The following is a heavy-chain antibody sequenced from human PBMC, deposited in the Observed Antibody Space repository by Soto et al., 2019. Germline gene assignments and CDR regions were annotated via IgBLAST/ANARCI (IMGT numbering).Heavy chain of an antibody. CDR2: ITDNGGST. J-gene: IGHJ6*02. V-gene: IGHV3-23*01. D-gene: IGHD2-8*01. Sequence: EVQLLESGGGLVQPGGSLRLSCAASGFTFSNNVMNWVRQAPGKGLEWVSGITDNGGSTYYADSVKGRCTISRDNSKNTLCLQMNTLRVDDTAVYYCAKEVYGAARGAMDVWGQGTTAIVSS. CDR1: GFTFSNNV. CDR3: AKEVYGAARGAMDV.